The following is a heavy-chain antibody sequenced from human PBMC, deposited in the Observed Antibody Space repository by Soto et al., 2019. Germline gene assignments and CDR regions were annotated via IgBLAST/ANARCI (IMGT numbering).Heavy chain of an antibody. CDR1: GLTFSSYA. CDR2: ISYDGSNK. CDR3: ARDINPSIAVAGAFDY. V-gene: IGHV3-30-3*01. D-gene: IGHD6-19*01. Sequence: QVQLVESGGGVVQPGRSLRLSCAASGLTFSSYAMHWVRQAPGKGLEWVAVISYDGSNKYADSVKGRFTISRDNSKNTLYLQMNSLRTEDTAVYYCARDINPSIAVAGAFDYWGQGTLVTVSS. J-gene: IGHJ4*02.